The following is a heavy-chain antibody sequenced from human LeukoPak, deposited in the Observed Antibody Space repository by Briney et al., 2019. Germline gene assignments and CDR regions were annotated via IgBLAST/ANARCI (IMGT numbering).Heavy chain of an antibody. J-gene: IGHJ3*02. CDR2: IYYSGST. CDR1: GGSINSYY. CDR3: VRHLSAGRPAFDI. Sequence: SETLSLTCTVSGGSINSYYWSWIRQPPGKGLEWIGYIYYSGSTNYNPSLKSRVTISVDTSNNKFSLKLTSLTATDTAVYYCVRHLSAGRPAFDIWGQGTMVTVSS. D-gene: IGHD2-15*01. V-gene: IGHV4-59*08.